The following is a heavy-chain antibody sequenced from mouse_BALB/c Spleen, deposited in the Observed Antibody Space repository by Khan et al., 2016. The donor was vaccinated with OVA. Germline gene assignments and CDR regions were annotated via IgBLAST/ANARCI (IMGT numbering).Heavy chain of an antibody. CDR1: GYIFTSYW. Sequence: VQLKQSGTVLARPGASVEMSCKASGYIFTSYWIHWVKQRPGQGLEWLGAIYPGNSDTNYNQRFKGKAKLTAVTSTSTAYMELSSLTNEDSAVYYCTRWGYWFAYWGQGTLVTVS. V-gene: IGHV1-5*01. D-gene: IGHD3-1*01. CDR2: IYPGNSDT. J-gene: IGHJ3*01. CDR3: TRWGYWFAY.